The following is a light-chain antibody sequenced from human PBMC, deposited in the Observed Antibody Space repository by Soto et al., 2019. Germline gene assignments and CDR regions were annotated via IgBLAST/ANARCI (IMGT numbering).Light chain of an antibody. J-gene: IGKJ1*01. CDR1: QSVSTNY. CDR3: QQYGSSPPT. CDR2: GAS. V-gene: IGKV3-20*01. Sequence: EIVLTQYPGTLSLSPGERATLSCRASQSVSTNYLAWYQRKPGQAPMLLIYGASSRATGIPDRFSGSGSGTDFTLTITRLEPEEFAVYYCQQYGSSPPTFGQGTKVEIK.